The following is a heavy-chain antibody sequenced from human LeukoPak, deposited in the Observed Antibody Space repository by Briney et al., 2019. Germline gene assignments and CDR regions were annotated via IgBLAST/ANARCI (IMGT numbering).Heavy chain of an antibody. J-gene: IGHJ4*02. V-gene: IGHV3-7*01. CDR3: AKXRWYSFDY. D-gene: IGHD4-23*01. CDR2: IKEDGSER. CDR1: GFRFSSYW. Sequence: GGSLRLSCAASGFRFSSYWMSWVRQAPGKGLEWVANIKEDGSERYYVDSVKGRFTISRDNARNSLSLQMNSLRAEDTAVYYCAKXRWYSFDYWGQGSLVTVSS.